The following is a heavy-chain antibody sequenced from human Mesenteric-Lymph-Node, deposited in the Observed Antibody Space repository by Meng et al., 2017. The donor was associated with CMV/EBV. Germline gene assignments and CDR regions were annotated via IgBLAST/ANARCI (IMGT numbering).Heavy chain of an antibody. Sequence: GVHWVRQVPGQGLEWVGRINSGNGVTTYSQRFQGGVTFTRDTSASTAYMELNSLTSDDTAVYFCARDQAAYYGSLTTTDWFFDFWGRGTLVTVSS. D-gene: IGHD3-9*01. CDR1: G. V-gene: IGHV1-3*04. CDR3: ARDQAAYYGSLTTTDWFFDF. J-gene: IGHJ2*01. CDR2: INSGNGVT.